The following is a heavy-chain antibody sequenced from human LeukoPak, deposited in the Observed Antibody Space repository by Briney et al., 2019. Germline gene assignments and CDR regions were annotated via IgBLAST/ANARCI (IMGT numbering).Heavy chain of an antibody. CDR2: ISGSGGST. D-gene: IGHD4-11*01. Sequence: GGSLRLSCAASGFTFSSYAMSWVRQAPGKGLEWVSAISGSGGSTYYADSVKGRFTISRDNSKNALYLQMNSLRAEDTAVYYCAKVLDYSKSLFDYWGQGTLVTVSS. CDR1: GFTFSSYA. V-gene: IGHV3-23*01. J-gene: IGHJ4*02. CDR3: AKVLDYSKSLFDY.